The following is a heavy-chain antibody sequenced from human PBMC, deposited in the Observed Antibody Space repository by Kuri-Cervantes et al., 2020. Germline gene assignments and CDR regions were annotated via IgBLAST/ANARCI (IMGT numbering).Heavy chain of an antibody. CDR2: ISGSGGST. D-gene: IGHD6-6*01. V-gene: IGHV3-23*01. CDR1: GFTFSSYA. Sequence: GESLKISCAASGFTFSSYAMSWVRQAPGKGLEWVSAISGSGGSTYYADSVKGRFTISRDNSKNTLYLQMNSLRAEDTAVYYCAKDVEQLVETYYFDYWGQGTLVTVSS. CDR3: AKDVEQLVETYYFDY. J-gene: IGHJ4*02.